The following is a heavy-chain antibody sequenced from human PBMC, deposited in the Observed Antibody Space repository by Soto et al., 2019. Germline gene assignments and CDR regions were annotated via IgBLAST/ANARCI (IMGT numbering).Heavy chain of an antibody. CDR3: ARLLRSGYSGYPGY. J-gene: IGHJ4*02. D-gene: IGHD5-12*01. V-gene: IGHV4-59*08. CDR2: IYYSGST. CDR1: GGSISSYY. Sequence: QVQLQESGPGLVKPSETLSLTCTVSGGSISSYYWSWIRQPPGKGLEWIGYIYYSGSTNYNPSLKSRVTLSVDTSKNQSSLKLSSVTAADTAVYYCARLLRSGYSGYPGYWGQGTLVTVSS.